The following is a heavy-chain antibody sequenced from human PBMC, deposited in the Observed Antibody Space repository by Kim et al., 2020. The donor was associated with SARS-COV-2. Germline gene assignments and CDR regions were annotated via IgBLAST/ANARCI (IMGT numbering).Heavy chain of an antibody. Sequence: ADSVKGRVTISRDNTKNTLYVHMNSLRAEDTAVYYCAKCYAGNNAGFDRWGQGTPVTVSS. V-gene: IGHV3-23*01. CDR3: AKCYAGNNAGFDR. J-gene: IGHJ5*02. D-gene: IGHD3-16*01.